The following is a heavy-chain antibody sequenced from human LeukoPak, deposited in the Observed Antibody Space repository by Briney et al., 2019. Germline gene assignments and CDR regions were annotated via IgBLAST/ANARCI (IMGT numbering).Heavy chain of an antibody. CDR2: IIPILGIA. CDR3: ASGGNPYSYYYYYYMDV. Sequence: SVQVSCQASGGTFSSYTIRWVRQAPGQGLEWMGRIIPILGIANYAQKFQGRVTITADKSTSTAYMELSRLRSEDTAVYYCASGGNPYSYYYYYYMDVWGKGTTVTVSS. V-gene: IGHV1-69*02. J-gene: IGHJ6*03. D-gene: IGHD2-15*01. CDR1: GGTFSSYT.